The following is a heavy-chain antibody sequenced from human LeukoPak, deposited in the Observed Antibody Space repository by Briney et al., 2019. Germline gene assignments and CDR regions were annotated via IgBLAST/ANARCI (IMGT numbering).Heavy chain of an antibody. CDR2: IYYSGST. CDR1: GGSISSYY. D-gene: IGHD5-18*01. CDR3: ARDTAMDYFDY. Sequence: SETLSLTCTVSGGSISSYYWSWVRQPPGKGLEWIGYIYYSGSTNYNPSLKSRVTISVDTSKNQFSLKLSSVTAADTAVYYCARDTAMDYFDYWGQGTLVSVSS. J-gene: IGHJ4*02. V-gene: IGHV4-59*01.